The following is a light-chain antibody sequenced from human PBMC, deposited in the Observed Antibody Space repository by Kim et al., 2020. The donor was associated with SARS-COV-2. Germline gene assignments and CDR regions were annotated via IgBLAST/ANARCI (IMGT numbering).Light chain of an antibody. CDR2: DAS. Sequence: SPGERATLSCRASQSVRSYLAWYQQKPGQTPRLLIYDASNRATGIPARFSGSGSGTDFTLTISSLEPEDFAVYYCQQRSNWPPEYTFGQGTNLEI. J-gene: IGKJ2*01. V-gene: IGKV3-11*01. CDR1: QSVRSY. CDR3: QQRSNWPPEYT.